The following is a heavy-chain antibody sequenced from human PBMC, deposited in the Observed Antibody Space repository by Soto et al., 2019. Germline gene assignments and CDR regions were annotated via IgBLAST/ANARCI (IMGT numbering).Heavy chain of an antibody. CDR3: AKVRGSGSYAANYYYYGMDV. D-gene: IGHD3-10*01. V-gene: IGHV3-9*01. CDR1: GFTFDDYA. CDR2: INWNSGSL. Sequence: EEQLVESGGGLVQPGRSLRLSCAASGFTFDDYAMHWVRQAPGKGLEWVSGINWNSGSLGYADSVKGRFTISRDNAKTSLSLQMNGRRAEDTALYYCAKVRGSGSYAANYYYYGMDVWGQGNTVTVSS. J-gene: IGHJ6*02.